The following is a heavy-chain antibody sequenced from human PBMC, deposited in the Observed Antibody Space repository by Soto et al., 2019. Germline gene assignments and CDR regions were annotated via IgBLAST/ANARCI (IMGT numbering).Heavy chain of an antibody. V-gene: IGHV4-59*02. CDR3: ASRMGSGRYYFDY. D-gene: IGHD3-10*01. CDR1: GGSVSSYY. CDR2: IYYSGST. J-gene: IGHJ4*02. Sequence: PSETLSLTCTVSGGSVSSYYWSWIRHSPGKGLEWIGYIYYSGSTKYKPSLKSRVTISMDTSKNQFSLKLSSVTAADTAVFYCASRMGSGRYYFDYWGQGALVTVSS.